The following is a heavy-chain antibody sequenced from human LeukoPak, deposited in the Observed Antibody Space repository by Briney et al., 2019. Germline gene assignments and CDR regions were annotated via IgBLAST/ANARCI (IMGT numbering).Heavy chain of an antibody. V-gene: IGHV4-34*01. CDR3: AGKSIVGATSAGFDFDY. D-gene: IGHD1-26*01. Sequence: PSETLSLTCAVYGGSFSGYYWSWIRQPPGKGLEWIGEINHSGSTNYNPSLKSRVTISVDTSKNQFPLKLSSVTAADTAVYYCAGKSIVGATSAGFDFDYWGQGTLVTVSS. J-gene: IGHJ4*02. CDR1: GGSFSGYY. CDR2: INHSGST.